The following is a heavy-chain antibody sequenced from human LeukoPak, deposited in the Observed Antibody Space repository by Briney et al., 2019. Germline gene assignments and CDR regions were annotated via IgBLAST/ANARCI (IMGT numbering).Heavy chain of an antibody. D-gene: IGHD5-18*01. CDR3: AREGTAMVPDY. J-gene: IGHJ4*02. CDR1: GGSISSGGYY. Sequence: PSQTLSLTCTVSGGSISSGGYYWRWIRQHPGKGLEWIGYIYYSGSTYYNPSLKSRLTISVDTSKNQFSLKLSPVTAADTAVYDCAREGTAMVPDYWGQGTLVTVSS. V-gene: IGHV4-31*03. CDR2: IYYSGST.